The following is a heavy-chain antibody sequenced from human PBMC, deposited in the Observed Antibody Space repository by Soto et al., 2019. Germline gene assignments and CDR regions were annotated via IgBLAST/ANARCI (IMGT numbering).Heavy chain of an antibody. CDR2: IKQDGSEK. V-gene: IGHV3-7*01. CDR1: GFTFSSYW. Sequence: EVQLVESGGGLVQPGGSLRLSCAASGFTFSSYWMSWVRQAPGKWLERVANIKQDGSEKYYVDSVKGRVTISRDNAKNSLYLQMNSLRAEDTAVYYCARDGAPIVVVVAAKGFDYWGQGTLVTVSS. D-gene: IGHD2-15*01. CDR3: ARDGAPIVVVVAAKGFDY. J-gene: IGHJ4*02.